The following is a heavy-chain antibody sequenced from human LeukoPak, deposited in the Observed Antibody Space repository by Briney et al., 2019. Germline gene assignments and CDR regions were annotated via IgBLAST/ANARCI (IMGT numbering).Heavy chain of an antibody. V-gene: IGHV3-9*01. Sequence: GRSLRLSCAASGFTFDDFAMHWVRQSPGKGLEWVSGISWNSDTTAYSDSVKGRFTISRDNANNSLYLLMNSLRSEDTAFCYCAKAPHYYTSATYWDYFENWGQGSLVTVSS. CDR3: AKAPHYYTSATYWDYFEN. J-gene: IGHJ4*02. CDR2: ISWNSDTT. D-gene: IGHD3-10*01. CDR1: GFTFDDFA.